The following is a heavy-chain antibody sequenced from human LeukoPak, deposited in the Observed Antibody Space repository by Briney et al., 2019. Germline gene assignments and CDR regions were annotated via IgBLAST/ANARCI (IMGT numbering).Heavy chain of an antibody. CDR1: GGSTSSSSYY. J-gene: IGHJ4*02. D-gene: IGHD3-22*01. Sequence: NPSETLSLTCTVSGGSTSSSSYYWGWIRQPPGKGLEWIGSIYYSGSTYYNPSLKSRVTISVDTSKNQFSLKLSSVTAADTAVYYCARHAGNYDSSGYYPIDYWGQGTLVTVSS. V-gene: IGHV4-39*01. CDR3: ARHAGNYDSSGYYPIDY. CDR2: IYYSGST.